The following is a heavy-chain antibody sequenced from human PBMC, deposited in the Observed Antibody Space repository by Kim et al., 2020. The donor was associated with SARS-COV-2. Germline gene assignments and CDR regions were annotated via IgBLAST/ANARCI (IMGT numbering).Heavy chain of an antibody. CDR3: ARGGFIGMFSGAFDI. Sequence: GGSLRLSCAASGFTISSYAMHWVRQAPGKGLEYVSAISSNGGSTYYANSVKGRFTISRDNSKNTLYLQMGSLRAEDMAVYYCARGGFIGMFSGAFDIWGQGTMVTVSS. CDR1: GFTISSYA. V-gene: IGHV3-64*01. J-gene: IGHJ3*02. CDR2: ISSNGGST. D-gene: IGHD3-10*01.